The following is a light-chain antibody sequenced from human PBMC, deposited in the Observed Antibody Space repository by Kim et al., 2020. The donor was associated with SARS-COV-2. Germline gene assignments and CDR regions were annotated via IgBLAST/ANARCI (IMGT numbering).Light chain of an antibody. CDR3: EQLNSYPLT. Sequence: ASVGDRGTITCRASQGISNYLAWYQQKPGKAPKLLIYGASTLQSGVPSRFSGGGSGTEFTLTISRLQPEDSATYYCEQLNSYPLTFGGGTKVDIK. J-gene: IGKJ4*01. CDR1: QGISNY. CDR2: GAS. V-gene: IGKV1-9*01.